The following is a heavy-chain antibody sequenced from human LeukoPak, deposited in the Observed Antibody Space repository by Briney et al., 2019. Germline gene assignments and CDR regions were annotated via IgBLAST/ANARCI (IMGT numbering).Heavy chain of an antibody. D-gene: IGHD1-26*01. Sequence: GGSLRLSCAASGFTFSSYSMNWVRQAPGKGLEWVSYISSSSSTIYYADSVKGRFTISRDNAKNSLYLQMNGLRAEDTAVYYCAKKYSTGLDPWGQGTLVTVSS. J-gene: IGHJ5*02. V-gene: IGHV3-48*01. CDR3: AKKYSTGLDP. CDR2: ISSSSSTI. CDR1: GFTFSSYS.